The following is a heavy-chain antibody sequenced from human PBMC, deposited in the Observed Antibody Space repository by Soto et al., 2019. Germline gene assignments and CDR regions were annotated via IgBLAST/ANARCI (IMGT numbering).Heavy chain of an antibody. CDR2: TYYRSNWRH. CDR1: GDSVSSNTAA. Sequence: PSQTLSLTGAISGDSVSSNTAAWNWIRSSPSRGLEWLGRTYYRSNWRHDYAVSVKSRITVNPDTSKNHFSLQLNSVTPDDTAVYYCARGVAGSGFDLWGQGTLVTVPQ. CDR3: ARGVAGSGFDL. J-gene: IGHJ4*02. D-gene: IGHD6-19*01. V-gene: IGHV6-1*01.